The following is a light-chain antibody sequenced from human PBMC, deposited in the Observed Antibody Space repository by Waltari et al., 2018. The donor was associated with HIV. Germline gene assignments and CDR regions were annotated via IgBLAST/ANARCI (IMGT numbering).Light chain of an antibody. V-gene: IGLV3-10*01. CDR2: EDN. Sequence: SYELTQPPSVSVSPGQTARITCSGDALPKKSAYWYQQRSGQAPVLVIYEDNKRPPGIPERFSGSSSGTMATLTISGAQVEDEADYSCFSTDSSGNHRVFGGGTKLTVL. J-gene: IGLJ3*02. CDR1: ALPKKS. CDR3: FSTDSSGNHRV.